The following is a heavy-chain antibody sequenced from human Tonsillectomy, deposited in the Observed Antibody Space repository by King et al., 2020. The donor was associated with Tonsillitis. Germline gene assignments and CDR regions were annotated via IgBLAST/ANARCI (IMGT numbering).Heavy chain of an antibody. CDR1: GGSVSSGGYY. CDR2: IYYSGST. V-gene: IGHV4-61*08. CDR3: ARMWEWIPDY. J-gene: IGHJ4*02. D-gene: IGHD1-26*01. Sequence: QLQESGPGLVKPSETLSLTCTVSGGSVSSGGYYWSWIRQPPGKGLECIGYIYYSGSTNYNPSLKSRVTISVDMSKNQFSLKLNSVTAADTAVYYCARMWEWIPDYWGQGTLVTVSS.